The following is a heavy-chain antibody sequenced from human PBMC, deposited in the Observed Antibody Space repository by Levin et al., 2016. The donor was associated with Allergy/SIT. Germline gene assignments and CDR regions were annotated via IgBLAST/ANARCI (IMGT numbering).Heavy chain of an antibody. V-gene: IGHV3-48*01. CDR2: ISSSSGTI. Sequence: GGSLRLSCAASGFTFSSYGMNWVRQAPGKGLEWVSYISSSSGTISYADSVKGRFTISRDNARNSLYLQMNSLRAEDTAVYFCAGIRCSGTKCPYYSYYYLDVWGKGTTVTVSS. CDR1: GFTFSSYG. J-gene: IGHJ6*03. CDR3: AGIRCSGTKCPYYSYYYLDV. D-gene: IGHD2-2*01.